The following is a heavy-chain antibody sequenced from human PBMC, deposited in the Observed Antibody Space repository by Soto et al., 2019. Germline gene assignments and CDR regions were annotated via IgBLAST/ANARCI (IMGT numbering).Heavy chain of an antibody. CDR1: GGSISSSSYY. D-gene: IGHD5-12*01. CDR3: ARPISRGYEHHDAFDI. J-gene: IGHJ3*02. Sequence: PSETLSLTCTVSGGSISSSSYYWGWIRQPPGKGLEWIGSIYYSGSTYYNPSLKSRVTISVDTSKNQFSLKLSSVTAADTAVYYCARPISRGYEHHDAFDIWGQGTMVTVSS. V-gene: IGHV4-39*01. CDR2: IYYSGST.